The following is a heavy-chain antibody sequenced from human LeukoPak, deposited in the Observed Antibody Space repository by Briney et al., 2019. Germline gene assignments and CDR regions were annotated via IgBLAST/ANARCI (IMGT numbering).Heavy chain of an antibody. J-gene: IGHJ4*02. CDR1: GFTFSSYG. CDR3: AKYSISFIVGATQYYFDY. Sequence: PGGSLRLSCAASGFTFSSYGMHWVRQAPGKGLEWVAFIRYDGSNKYYADSVKGRFTISRDNSKNTLYLQMNSLRAEDTAVYYCAKYSISFIVGATQYYFDYWGQRTLVTVSS. D-gene: IGHD1-26*01. CDR2: IRYDGSNK. V-gene: IGHV3-30*02.